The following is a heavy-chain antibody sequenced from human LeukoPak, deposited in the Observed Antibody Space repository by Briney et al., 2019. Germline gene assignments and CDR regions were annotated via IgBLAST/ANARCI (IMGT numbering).Heavy chain of an antibody. J-gene: IGHJ4*02. CDR3: AKSHHVTAIDY. CDR2: IYSGGST. D-gene: IGHD2-21*02. V-gene: IGHV3-53*01. Sequence: PGGSLRLSCAASGFTVSSNYMSWVRQAPGKGLEWVSIIYSGGSTFYADSVKGRFTISRDNSKNTLYLQVNSLRADDTAVYYCAKSHHVTAIDYWGQGTLVTVSS. CDR1: GFTVSSNY.